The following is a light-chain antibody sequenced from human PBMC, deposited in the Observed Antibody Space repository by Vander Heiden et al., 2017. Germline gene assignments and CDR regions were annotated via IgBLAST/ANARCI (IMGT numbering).Light chain of an antibody. CDR3: QQYGTLPIT. V-gene: IGKV3-20*01. Sequence: EIVLMQSPGTLSLSPGERATLSCSASQSSSSNYLAWYQQKPGQAPRLLIYGVSSRATGIPARFSGSGSGTDFTLTINRLEPEDFAVYCCQQYGTLPITFGQGTRLEIK. J-gene: IGKJ5*01. CDR2: GVS. CDR1: QSSSSNY.